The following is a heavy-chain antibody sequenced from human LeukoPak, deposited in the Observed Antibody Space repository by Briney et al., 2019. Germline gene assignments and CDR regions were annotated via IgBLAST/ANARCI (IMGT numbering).Heavy chain of an antibody. V-gene: IGHV3-48*01. Sequence: PGGSLRLSCAASGFIFSSYGMNWVRQAPGKGLEWVSYISSSSSTIYYTDSVKGRFTISRDNAKNSLYLQMNSLRAEDTAVYYCARGRGAMATSPYYFDYWGQGTLVTVSS. D-gene: IGHD5-18*01. CDR1: GFIFSSYG. CDR3: ARGRGAMATSPYYFDY. J-gene: IGHJ4*02. CDR2: ISSSSSTI.